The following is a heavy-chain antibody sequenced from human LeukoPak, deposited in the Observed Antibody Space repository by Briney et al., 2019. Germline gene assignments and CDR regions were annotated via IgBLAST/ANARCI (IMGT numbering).Heavy chain of an antibody. CDR2: INSEGSSA. D-gene: IGHD3-22*01. V-gene: IGHV3-74*01. CDR3: ASWSSLGSGYYIDY. Sequence: GGSLRLSCAASGLTFSSYWMHWVRQAPGKGLVWVSRINSEGSSATYADSVKGRFTISRDNANNTLYLQMNSLRAEDTAVYYCASWSSLGSGYYIDYWGQGTLVTVSS. CDR1: GLTFSSYW. J-gene: IGHJ4*02.